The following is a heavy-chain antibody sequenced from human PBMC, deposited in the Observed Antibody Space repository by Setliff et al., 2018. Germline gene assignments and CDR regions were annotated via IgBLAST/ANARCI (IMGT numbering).Heavy chain of an antibody. Sequence: GASVKVSCKAFGGTFSNSAINWVRQAPGQGLEWMGGIIPIRGAAYYAQKFQGRVSMTTDTSTSTAHMELRSLTSDDTAVYYCASEYGYSSSMDVWGNGTTVTVSS. CDR2: IIPIRGAA. V-gene: IGHV1-69*10. CDR1: GGTFSNSA. D-gene: IGHD6-19*01. J-gene: IGHJ6*04. CDR3: ASEYGYSSSMDV.